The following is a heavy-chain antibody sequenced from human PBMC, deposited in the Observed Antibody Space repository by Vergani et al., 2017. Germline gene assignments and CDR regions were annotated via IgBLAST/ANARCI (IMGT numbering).Heavy chain of an antibody. CDR3: ASDAPGQLVPSALXQDV. CDR1: GFTVSSNY. D-gene: IGHD6-6*01. V-gene: IGHV3-66*02. J-gene: IGHJ6*04. Sequence: EVQLVESGGGLVQPGGSLRLSCAASGFTVSSNYMSWVRQAPGKGLEWVSVIYSGGSTYYADSVKGRFTISRDNSKNTLYLQMNSLRAEDTAVYYCASDAPGQLVPSALXQDVWGKGTTVTVSS. CDR2: IYSGGST.